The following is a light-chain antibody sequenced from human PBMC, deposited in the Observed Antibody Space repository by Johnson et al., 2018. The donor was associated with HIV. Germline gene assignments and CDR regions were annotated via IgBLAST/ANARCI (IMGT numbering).Light chain of an antibody. CDR2: DNN. J-gene: IGLJ1*01. V-gene: IGLV1-51*01. CDR1: SSNIGNNY. Sequence: QSVLTQPPSVSVAPGQNVTISFSGSSSNIGNNYVSWYQQLPGTAPKLLIYDNNKRPSGIPDRFSGSKSGTSATLGITGLQTGDEADYYCGAWDSSLSAYVFGTGTKVTVL. CDR3: GAWDSSLSAYV.